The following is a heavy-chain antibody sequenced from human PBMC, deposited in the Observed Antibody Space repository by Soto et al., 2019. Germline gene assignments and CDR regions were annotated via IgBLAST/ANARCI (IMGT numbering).Heavy chain of an antibody. CDR3: ATTFEGFFRWWRCGPLNDV. V-gene: IGHV1-24*01. CDR2: FDPEDGET. CDR1: GYTLTELS. D-gene: IGHD2-15*01. J-gene: IGHJ6*01. Sequence: ASVKVSCKVSGYTLTELSMHWVRQAPGKGLEWMGGFDPEDGETIYAQKFQGRVTMTEDTSTDTAYMELSSLRSEDTAVYYCATTFEGFFRWWRCGPLNDVWGKGTTVTVSS.